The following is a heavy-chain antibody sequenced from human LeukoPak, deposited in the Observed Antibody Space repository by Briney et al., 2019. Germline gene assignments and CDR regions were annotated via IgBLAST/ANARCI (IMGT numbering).Heavy chain of an antibody. CDR2: MNSDGRTI. J-gene: IGHJ4*02. Sequence: WXHWVRXGPGKGPVWVSRMNSDGRTIDYADSVKGGLIIYRENAKKRLYLQMNSLRAEDTAVYYCSRAGSYRFDYWGQGTLVTVSS. D-gene: IGHD3-16*02. V-gene: IGHV3-74*01. CDR3: SRAGSYRFDY. CDR1: W.